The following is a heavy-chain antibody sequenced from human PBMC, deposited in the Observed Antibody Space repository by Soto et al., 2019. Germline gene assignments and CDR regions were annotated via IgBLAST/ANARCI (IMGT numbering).Heavy chain of an antibody. D-gene: IGHD3-22*01. CDR3: AKDTYYHDSSGYYIFAY. Sequence: QVQLVESGGGVVQPGRSLRFSCAASGFSFSSYGMHWVRQAPGKGLEWVAGISYDGNRKNYADSVKDRFTISRDNSNNTVYLQMNSLRPEDTAVFYCAKDTYYHDSSGYYIFAYWGQGTLVTVSS. V-gene: IGHV3-30*18. CDR2: ISYDGNRK. J-gene: IGHJ4*02. CDR1: GFSFSSYG.